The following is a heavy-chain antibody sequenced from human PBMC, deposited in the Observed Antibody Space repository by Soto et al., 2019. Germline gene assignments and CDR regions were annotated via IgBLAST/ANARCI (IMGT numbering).Heavy chain of an antibody. D-gene: IGHD3-10*01. J-gene: IGHJ4*02. CDR3: AKWGYGSGTYAFDY. Sequence: QITLKESGPTLVKPTQTLTLTCTFSGFSLSAGGVSVGWIRQPPGKALEWLALIYWDDDKRYSPSLKTRLTITKDNSKNHVVLIMTNMDPVDTATYYCAKWGYGSGTYAFDYWGQGTLVTVTS. CDR1: GFSLSAGGVS. V-gene: IGHV2-5*02. CDR2: IYWDDDK.